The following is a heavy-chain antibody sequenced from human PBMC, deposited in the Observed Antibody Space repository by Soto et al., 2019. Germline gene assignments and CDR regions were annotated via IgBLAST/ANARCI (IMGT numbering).Heavy chain of an antibody. CDR3: ARDLTVAGTEQSY. V-gene: IGHV3-33*01. CDR2: IWYDGSNK. D-gene: IGHD6-19*01. CDR1: GFTFSSYG. J-gene: IGHJ4*02. Sequence: GGSLRLSCAASGFTFSSYGMHWVRQAPGKGLEWVAVIWYDGSNKYYADSVKGRFTISRDNSKNTLYLQMNSLRAEDTAVYYCARDLTVAGTEQSYWGQGTLVTVSS.